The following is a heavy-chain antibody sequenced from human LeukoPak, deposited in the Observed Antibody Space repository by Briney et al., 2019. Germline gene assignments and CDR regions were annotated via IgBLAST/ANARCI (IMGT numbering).Heavy chain of an antibody. Sequence: QPGGSLRLSCAASGFTVSTVYMTWVRQAPGKGLEWVSVIYGGHTAYYADSVKGRFTISRDDSQNTLFLQMNDLRPDDTAVYYCARVLGVGYGATNLAYWGQGTLVTVSS. CDR2: IYGGHTA. D-gene: IGHD1-26*01. CDR1: GFTVSTVY. J-gene: IGHJ4*02. CDR3: ARVLGVGYGATNLAY. V-gene: IGHV3-53*05.